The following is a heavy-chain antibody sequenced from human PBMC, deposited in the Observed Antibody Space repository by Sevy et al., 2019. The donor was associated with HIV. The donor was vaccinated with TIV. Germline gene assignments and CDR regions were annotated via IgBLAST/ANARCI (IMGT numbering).Heavy chain of an antibody. CDR1: GGSISSNAW. J-gene: IGHJ5*02. D-gene: IGHD2-8*01. Sequence: SETLSLTCAVSGGSISSNAWWSWVRQPPGKGLEWIGEIYHSGSTNYNPSLKSRVTISVDKSKNHFSLKLSSVTAADTAVYYYASGREIAEDIVLQNWFDPWGQGTLVTVSS. CDR3: ASGREIAEDIVLQNWFDP. V-gene: IGHV4-4*02. CDR2: IYHSGST.